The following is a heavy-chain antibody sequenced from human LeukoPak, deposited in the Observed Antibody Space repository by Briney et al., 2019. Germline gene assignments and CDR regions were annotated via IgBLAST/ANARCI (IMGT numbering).Heavy chain of an antibody. CDR1: GGSISSGSYY. J-gene: IGHJ4*02. D-gene: IGHD3-10*01. CDR3: ARSTGFGSFDY. V-gene: IGHV4-61*02. CDR2: IYTSGST. Sequence: SETLSLTCTVSGGSISSGSYYWSWIRQPAGKGLEWIGRIYTSGSTNYNPSLKSRVTISVDTSKNQFSLKLSSVTAADTAVYYCARSTGFGSFDYWGQGTLVTVSS.